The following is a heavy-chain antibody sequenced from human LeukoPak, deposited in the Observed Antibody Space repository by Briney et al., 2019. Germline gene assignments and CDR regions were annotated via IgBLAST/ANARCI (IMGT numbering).Heavy chain of an antibody. CDR1: GFTLSSYW. V-gene: IGHV3-74*01. CDR3: ARGLSGYASSLGY. J-gene: IGHJ4*02. D-gene: IGHD6-6*01. CDR2: INSDGSST. Sequence: GGPLRLSCAASGFTLSSYWMHWVRQAPGKGLVLVSRINSDGSSTSYAASVRGRFSISRDNAKNTLYLQMNSLRAEDTAVYYCARGLSGYASSLGYWGQGTLVTVSA.